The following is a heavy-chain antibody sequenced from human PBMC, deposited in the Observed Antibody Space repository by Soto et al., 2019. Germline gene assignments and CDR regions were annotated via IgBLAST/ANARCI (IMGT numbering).Heavy chain of an antibody. CDR3: TRGPGGGDWLIAN. D-gene: IGHD2-21*01. CDR2: ISSSSSSI. V-gene: IGHV3-48*01. CDR1: GVTLMIQS. Sequence: XSMELACAASGVTLMIQSINGVVQAPGKGLECISFISSSSSSIIYADSVKGRFTVSRDNAKNSLYLQMNSLRVEDTAVYYCTRGPGGGDWLIANWGQGTLVPVSS. J-gene: IGHJ4*02.